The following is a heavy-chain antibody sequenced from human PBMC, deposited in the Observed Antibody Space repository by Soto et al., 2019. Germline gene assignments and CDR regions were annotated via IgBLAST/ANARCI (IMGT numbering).Heavy chain of an antibody. CDR3: ANAQAVGIVATRRLLGMDV. CDR1: GFTFSSYG. J-gene: IGHJ6*02. D-gene: IGHD5-12*01. CDR2: ISYAGSNK. V-gene: IGHV3-30*18. Sequence: QVQLVESGGGVVQPGRSLRLSCAASGFTFSSYGMHWVRQAPGKGLEWVAVISYAGSNKYYADSVKGRFTISRDNSKNTLYLQMNSLRAEDTAVYYCANAQAVGIVATRRLLGMDVWGQGTTVTVSS.